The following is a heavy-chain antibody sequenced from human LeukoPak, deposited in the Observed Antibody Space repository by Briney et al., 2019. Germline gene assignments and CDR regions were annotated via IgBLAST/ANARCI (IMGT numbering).Heavy chain of an antibody. D-gene: IGHD2-2*02. CDR2: IKQDGSEK. CDR1: GFTFSSYW. Sequence: GGSLSLSCAASGFTFSSYWMSWVRQAPGKGLEWVANIKQDGSEKYYVDSVKGRFTISRDNAKNSLYLQMNSLRAEDTAVYYCARDRKYCSSTSCYTDPSFDYWGQGTLVTVSS. CDR3: ARDRKYCSSTSCYTDPSFDY. V-gene: IGHV3-7*01. J-gene: IGHJ4*02.